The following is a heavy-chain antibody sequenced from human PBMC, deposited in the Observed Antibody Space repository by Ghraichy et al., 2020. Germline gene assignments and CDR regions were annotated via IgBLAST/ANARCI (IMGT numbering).Heavy chain of an antibody. CDR1: GFTFSSYS. CDR2: ISSSSSYI. J-gene: IGHJ4*02. CDR3: ARDFCSGGACYSLVY. Sequence: GGSLRLSCAASGFTFSSYSMNWVRQAPGKGLEWEWVSSISSSSSYIYYADSVKGRFTISRDNAKNSLYLQMNSLRAEDTAVYYCARDFCSGGACYSLVYWDQGTLVTVSS. V-gene: IGHV3-21*01. D-gene: IGHD2-15*01.